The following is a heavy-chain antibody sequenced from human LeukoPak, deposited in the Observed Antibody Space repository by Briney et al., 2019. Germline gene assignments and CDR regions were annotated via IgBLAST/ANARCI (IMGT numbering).Heavy chain of an antibody. V-gene: IGHV4-59*12. J-gene: IGHJ1*01. CDR2: IYHSGST. CDR3: ARGSLGYLVPFQH. Sequence: SETLSLTCTVSGGSISSYYWSWIRQPPGKGLEWIGYIYHSGSTYYNPSLKSRVTISVDRSKNQFSLKLSSVTAADTAVYYCARGSLGYLVPFQHWGQGTLVTVSS. D-gene: IGHD6-6*01. CDR1: GGSISSYY.